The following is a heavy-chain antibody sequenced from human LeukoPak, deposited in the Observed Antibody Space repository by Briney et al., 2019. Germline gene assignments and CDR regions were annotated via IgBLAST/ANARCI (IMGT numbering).Heavy chain of an antibody. Sequence: PSETLSLTCAVYGASFSGYYWSWIRQPPGKGLEWIGCIYYSGSTNYNPSLKSRVTISVDTSKNQFSLKLSSVTAADTAVYYCARHDLGYCSSTSCSPGYAFDIWGQGTMVTVSS. V-gene: IGHV4-59*08. CDR3: ARHDLGYCSSTSCSPGYAFDI. CDR1: GASFSGYY. CDR2: IYYSGST. D-gene: IGHD2-2*01. J-gene: IGHJ3*02.